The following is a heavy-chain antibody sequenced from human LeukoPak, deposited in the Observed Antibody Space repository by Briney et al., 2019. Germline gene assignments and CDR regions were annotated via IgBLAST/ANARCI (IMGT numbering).Heavy chain of an antibody. V-gene: IGHV3-48*02. J-gene: IGHJ4*02. Sequence: PGGSQRLSCAASGFTFSTYGMNWVRQAPGKRLEWVSYISSRSSTIYYADSVKGRFTISRDNAKNSLYLQMNSLRDEDTAVYYCARELDYWGQGTLVTVSS. CDR1: GFTFSTYG. CDR3: ARELDY. CDR2: ISSRSSTI.